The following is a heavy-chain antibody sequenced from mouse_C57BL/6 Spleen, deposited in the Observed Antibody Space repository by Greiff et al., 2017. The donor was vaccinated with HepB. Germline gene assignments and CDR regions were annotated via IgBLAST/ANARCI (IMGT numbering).Heavy chain of an antibody. J-gene: IGHJ2*01. Sequence: QVQLQQSGPELVKPGASVKISCKASGYAFSSSWMNWVKQRPGKGLEWIGRIYPGDGDTNYNGKFKGKATLTADKSSSTAYMQLSSLTSEDSAVYFCGIWDGDYWGQGTTLTVSS. CDR2: IYPGDGDT. CDR1: GYAFSSSW. V-gene: IGHV1-82*01. D-gene: IGHD4-1*01. CDR3: GIWDGDY.